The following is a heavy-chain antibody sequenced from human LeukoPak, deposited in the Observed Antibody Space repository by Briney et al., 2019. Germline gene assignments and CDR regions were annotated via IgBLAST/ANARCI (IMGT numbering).Heavy chain of an antibody. J-gene: IGHJ4*02. Sequence: PSETLSLTCTVSGGSISSSSYYWGWIRQPPGKGLEWIGSIYYSGSTYYNPSLKSRVTISVDTSKNQFSLKLSSVTAADTAVYYCARHTLAAAGTWYFDYWGQGTLVTVSS. CDR3: ARHTLAAAGTWYFDY. D-gene: IGHD6-13*01. CDR1: GGSISSSSYY. CDR2: IYYSGST. V-gene: IGHV4-39*01.